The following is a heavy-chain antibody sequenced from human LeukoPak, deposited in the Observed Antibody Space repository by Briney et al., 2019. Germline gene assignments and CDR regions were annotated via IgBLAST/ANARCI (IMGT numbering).Heavy chain of an antibody. CDR3: ARVKIGWYYYFDY. CDR1: GFTFSSYW. CDR2: INSDGSST. Sequence: PGGSLRLSCAASGFTFSSYWMHWVRHAPGKGLVWVSRINSDGSSTSYADSVKGRFTISRDNAKNTLYLQMNSLRAEDTAVYYCARVKIGWYYYFDYWGQGTLVTVSS. D-gene: IGHD6-19*01. J-gene: IGHJ4*02. V-gene: IGHV3-74*01.